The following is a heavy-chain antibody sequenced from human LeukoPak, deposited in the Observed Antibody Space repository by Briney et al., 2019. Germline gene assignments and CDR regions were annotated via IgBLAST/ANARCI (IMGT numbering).Heavy chain of an antibody. Sequence: PSETLSLTCAVYGGSFSGYYWSWIRQPPGKGLEWIGEINHSGSTNYNPSLKSRVTISVDTSKNQFSLKLSSVTAADTAVYYCARTTRTIDYWGQGTLVTVSS. D-gene: IGHD2-8*01. J-gene: IGHJ4*02. V-gene: IGHV4-34*01. CDR1: GGSFSGYY. CDR2: INHSGST. CDR3: ARTTRTIDY.